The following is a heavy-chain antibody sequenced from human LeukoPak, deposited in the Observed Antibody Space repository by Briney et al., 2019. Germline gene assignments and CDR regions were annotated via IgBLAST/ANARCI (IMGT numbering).Heavy chain of an antibody. CDR3: ARAPYYDFWSSYPTKLRAYWFDP. V-gene: IGHV4-34*01. CDR2: INHSGST. J-gene: IGHJ5*02. CDR1: GGSFSGHY. Sequence: PSETLSLTCAVYGGSFSGHYWSWIRQPPGKGLEWIGEINHSGSTNYNPSLKSRVTISVDTSKNQFSLKLSSVTAADTAVYYCARAPYYDFWSSYPTKLRAYWFDPWGQGTLVTVSS. D-gene: IGHD3-3*01.